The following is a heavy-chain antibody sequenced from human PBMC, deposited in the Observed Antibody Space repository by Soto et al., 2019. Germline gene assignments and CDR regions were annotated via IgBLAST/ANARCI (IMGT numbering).Heavy chain of an antibody. Sequence: GGSLRLSCAASGFTFSSYGMHWVRQAPGKGLEWVAVIWYDGINKYYADSVKGRFTITRDNYKNTLYLQMNSLRAEDTAVYYCERASVDKAMARIPYYCYGMDVWGQGTTVTVSS. CDR2: IWYDGINK. CDR1: GFTFSSYG. CDR3: ERASVDKAMARIPYYCYGMDV. V-gene: IGHV3-33*01. J-gene: IGHJ6*02. D-gene: IGHD5-18*01.